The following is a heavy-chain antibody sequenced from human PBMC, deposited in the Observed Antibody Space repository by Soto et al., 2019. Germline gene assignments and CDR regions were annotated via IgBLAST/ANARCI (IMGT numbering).Heavy chain of an antibody. Sequence: QVQLVQSGAEVKRPGASVKVSCKASGYTFTGYYMHWVRQAPGQGLEWMGWINPNSGGTNYAQKFQGRVTMTRDTSIRTAYMELSRLRSDDTAVYYCARDRIFGVVIWFDPWGQGTLVTVSS. D-gene: IGHD3-3*02. V-gene: IGHV1-2*02. CDR1: GYTFTGYY. CDR3: ARDRIFGVVIWFDP. J-gene: IGHJ5*02. CDR2: INPNSGGT.